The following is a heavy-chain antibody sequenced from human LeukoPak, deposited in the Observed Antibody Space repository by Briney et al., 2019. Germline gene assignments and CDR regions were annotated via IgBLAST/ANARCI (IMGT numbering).Heavy chain of an antibody. CDR1: GFTFSSYA. Sequence: GGSLRLSCAASGFTFSSYAMSWVRQAPGQGLEWVSTISGNGGSTYYADSVKGRFTISRDNSKNTLYVQMNSLRPEDTAVYYCANPPWQVPGLYFDFWGQGTLVTVSS. CDR2: ISGNGGST. V-gene: IGHV3-23*01. CDR3: ANPPWQVPGLYFDF. D-gene: IGHD3-10*01. J-gene: IGHJ4*02.